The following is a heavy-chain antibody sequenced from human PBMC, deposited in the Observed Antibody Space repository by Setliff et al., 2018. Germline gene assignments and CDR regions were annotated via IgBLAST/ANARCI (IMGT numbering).Heavy chain of an antibody. Sequence: ASVKVSCKASGYTFTGYAMYWVRQAPGQRLEWMGWINAGTGYAKYSQEFQGRVTITRDTPASTVYMELSSLRSEDMAVYYCARVRVPYCGLDCYSSLDYWGQGTLVTVSS. CDR1: GYTFTGYA. J-gene: IGHJ4*02. CDR2: INAGTGYA. V-gene: IGHV1-3*03. CDR3: ARVRVPYCGLDCYSSLDY. D-gene: IGHD2-21*01.